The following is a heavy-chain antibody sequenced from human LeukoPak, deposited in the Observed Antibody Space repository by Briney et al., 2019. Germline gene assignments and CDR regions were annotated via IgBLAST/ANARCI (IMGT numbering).Heavy chain of an antibody. D-gene: IGHD5-24*01. J-gene: IGHJ4*02. CDR1: GHTLSPYP. V-gene: IGHV3-48*04. Sequence: PGGSLRLSCAASGHTLSPYPMNWVRQAPGKGLEWVSYISGGSDTIHYADSVKGRFTISRDNAKNSLYLQMNGLRGEGTAVYYCARDLGRDRYFDSWGQGTLVTVSS. CDR3: ARDLGRDRYFDS. CDR2: ISGGSDTI.